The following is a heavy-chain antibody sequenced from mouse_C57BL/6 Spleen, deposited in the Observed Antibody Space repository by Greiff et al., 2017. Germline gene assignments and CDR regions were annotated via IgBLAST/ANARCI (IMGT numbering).Heavy chain of an antibody. CDR2: ISSGSSTI. D-gene: IGHD2-1*01. CDR1: GFTFSDYG. Sequence: EVMLVESGGGLVKPGGSLKLSCAASGFTFSDYGMHWVRQAPEKGLEWVAYISSGSSTIYYAATVKGRFTISRDNAKNTLCLQMTSLRTENTDMYSWAWRGLHGKIAMDYWGQGTAVTVSS. J-gene: IGHJ4*01. V-gene: IGHV5-17*01. CDR3: AWRGLHGKIAMDY.